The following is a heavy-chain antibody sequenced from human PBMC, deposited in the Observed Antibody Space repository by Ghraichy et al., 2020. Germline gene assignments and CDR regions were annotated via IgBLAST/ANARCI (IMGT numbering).Heavy chain of an antibody. CDR2: ISGSGGST. CDR3: ASPRSIAAAGTGINWFDP. CDR1: GFTFSSYA. J-gene: IGHJ5*02. Sequence: GGSLRLSCAASGFTFSSYAMSWVRQAPGKGLEWVSAISGSGGSTYYADSVKGRSTISRDNSKNTLYLQMNSLRAEDTAVYYCASPRSIAAAGTGINWFDPWGQGTLVTVSS. D-gene: IGHD6-13*01. V-gene: IGHV3-23*01.